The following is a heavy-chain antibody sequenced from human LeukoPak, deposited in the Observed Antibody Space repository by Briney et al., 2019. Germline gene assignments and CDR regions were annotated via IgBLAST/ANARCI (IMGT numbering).Heavy chain of an antibody. CDR2: INPSGGST. CDR1: GYTFTSYY. Sequence: EASVKVSCKASGYTFTSYYMHWVRQAPGQGLEWMGIINPSGGSTSYAQKFQGRVTMTRDTSTSTVYMELSSLRSEDTAVYYCARGACSGGSCYLYYYYYYMDVWGKGTTVTVSS. CDR3: ARGACSGGSCYLYYYYYYMDV. D-gene: IGHD2-15*01. J-gene: IGHJ6*03. V-gene: IGHV1-46*01.